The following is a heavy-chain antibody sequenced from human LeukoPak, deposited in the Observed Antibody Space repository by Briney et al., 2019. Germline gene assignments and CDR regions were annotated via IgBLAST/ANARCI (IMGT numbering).Heavy chain of an antibody. J-gene: IGHJ4*02. CDR3: ARARTIVGATHFDY. Sequence: PSETLSLTCTVSGGSISRYYWSWIRQPPGKGLEWIGYIYSSGSTNYNPSLKSRVTISVDTSKNQFSLKLSSVTAADTAVYYCARARTIVGATHFDYWGQGTLVTVSS. CDR1: GGSISRYY. V-gene: IGHV4-59*01. CDR2: IYSSGST. D-gene: IGHD1-26*01.